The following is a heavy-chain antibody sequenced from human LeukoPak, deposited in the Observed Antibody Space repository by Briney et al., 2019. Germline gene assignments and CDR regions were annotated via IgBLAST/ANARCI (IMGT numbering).Heavy chain of an antibody. Sequence: GASVKVSCKASGGTFSSYAISWVRQAPGQGLEWMGGIIPIFGTANYAQKFQGRVTITADESTSTAYMELSSLRSEDTAVYYCARVSGALWFGELSHDYWGQGTLVTVSS. J-gene: IGHJ4*02. D-gene: IGHD3-10*01. V-gene: IGHV1-69*13. CDR1: GGTFSSYA. CDR3: ARVSGALWFGELSHDY. CDR2: IIPIFGTA.